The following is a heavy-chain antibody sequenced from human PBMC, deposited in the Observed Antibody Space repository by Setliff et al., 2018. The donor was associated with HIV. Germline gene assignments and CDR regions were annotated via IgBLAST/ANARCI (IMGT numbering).Heavy chain of an antibody. J-gene: IGHJ4*02. CDR2: IYSSGTT. CDR3: ARGLSFYDPGGFDY. CDR1: GVSISDHY. V-gene: IGHV4-4*09. Sequence: SETLSLTCFVSGVSISDHYWGWIRQPPGKGLEWIGYIYSSGTTQYNPSVESRVTISVDTSKNQFSLKLSSVTAADTAVYYCARGLSFYDPGGFDYWGQGTLVTVSS. D-gene: IGHD3-22*01.